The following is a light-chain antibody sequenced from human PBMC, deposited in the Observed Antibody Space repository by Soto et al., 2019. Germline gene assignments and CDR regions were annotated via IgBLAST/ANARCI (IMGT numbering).Light chain of an antibody. V-gene: IGLV2-11*01. CDR2: DVT. Sequence: QSALTQPRSVSGSPGQSVTISCTGTSSVVGGYNYVSWYQQHPGKAPKLMIYDVTEWPSGVPDRFSGSKSGNTASLTISGLQAEDEADYYCCAYAGRYSRVFGGGTKLTVL. CDR1: SSVVGGYNY. J-gene: IGLJ3*02. CDR3: CAYAGRYSRV.